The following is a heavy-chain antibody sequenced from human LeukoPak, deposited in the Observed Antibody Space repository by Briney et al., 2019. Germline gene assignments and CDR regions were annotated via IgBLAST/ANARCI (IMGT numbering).Heavy chain of an antibody. J-gene: IGHJ3*02. Sequence: PSETLSLTCTVSGGSISSYYWSWIRQPAGKELEWIGRIYTSGSTNYNPSLKSRVTMSVDTSKNQFSLKLSSVTAADTAVYYCARGPGVVAATGPDAFDIWGQGTMVTVSS. D-gene: IGHD2-15*01. CDR2: IYTSGST. V-gene: IGHV4-4*07. CDR3: ARGPGVVAATGPDAFDI. CDR1: GGSISSYY.